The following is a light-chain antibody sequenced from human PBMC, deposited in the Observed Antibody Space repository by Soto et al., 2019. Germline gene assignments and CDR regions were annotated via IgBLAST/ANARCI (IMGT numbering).Light chain of an antibody. Sequence: QSVLTQPPSASGTPGQRVTISCSGGSSNIGSNTVNWYQHLPGTAPKLLIYSDDQWPSGVPVRFSGSKSGTSASLAISGLQSEDEAEYYCAAWDDSLNGVIFGGGTQLTVL. CDR1: SSNIGSNT. J-gene: IGLJ2*01. CDR2: SDD. CDR3: AAWDDSLNGVI. V-gene: IGLV1-44*01.